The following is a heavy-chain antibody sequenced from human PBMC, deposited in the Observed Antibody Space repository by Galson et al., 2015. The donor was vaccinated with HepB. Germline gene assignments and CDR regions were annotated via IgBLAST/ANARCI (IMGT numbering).Heavy chain of an antibody. CDR3: TRDSCGSFPVEAFDI. D-gene: IGHD2-21*01. V-gene: IGHV3-49*03. CDR2: IGGNHYRGKT. CDR1: GSTFGDYT. J-gene: IGHJ3*02. Sequence: SLRLSCAASGSTFGDYTMSWFRQAPGKGLEWVSFIGGNHYRGKTEYAASAKGRFAISRDDSKSIAYLQMNNLKAEDTAMYYCTRDSCGSFPVEAFDIWGRGTMVTVSS.